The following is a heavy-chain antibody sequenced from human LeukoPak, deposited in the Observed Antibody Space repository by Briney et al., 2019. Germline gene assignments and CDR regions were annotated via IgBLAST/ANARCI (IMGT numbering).Heavy chain of an antibody. J-gene: IGHJ4*02. CDR1: GDSINNYY. CDR2: IHPSGST. Sequence: SETLSLTCIVSGDSINNYYWSWIRQPAGKGLEWIGRIHPSGSTNYNPSLKSRLTVSLDTSKNQFSLKLNSVTAADTAVYYCARDGGSGWYDYWGQGTLVSVSS. D-gene: IGHD6-19*01. CDR3: ARDGGSGWYDY. V-gene: IGHV4-4*07.